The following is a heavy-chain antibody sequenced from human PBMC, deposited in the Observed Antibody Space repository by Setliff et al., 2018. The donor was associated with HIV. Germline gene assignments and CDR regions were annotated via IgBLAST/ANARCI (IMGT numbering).Heavy chain of an antibody. Sequence: PSETLSLTCDVSGFSISSRYYWGWIRQFPGKGLEWIGSIYYSGSTYYHPSLKSRVTISVDTSKNQFSLKLSSVTAADTAVYYCARMYSGYDWSPAGARTRYFDYWGQGTLVTVSS. CDR3: ARMYSGYDWSPAGARTRYFDY. CDR1: GFSISSRYY. V-gene: IGHV4-38-2*01. J-gene: IGHJ4*02. CDR2: IYYSGST. D-gene: IGHD5-12*01.